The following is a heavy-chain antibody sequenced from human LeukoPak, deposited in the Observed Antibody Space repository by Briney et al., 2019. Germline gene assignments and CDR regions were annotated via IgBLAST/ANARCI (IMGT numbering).Heavy chain of an antibody. Sequence: PSETLSLTCTVSGGSISSSSYYWGWIRQPPGKGLEWIGSIYYSGSTYYNPSLKSRVTISVDTSKNQFSLKLSSVTAADTAVYYCASTDCTNGVCYTAHFDYWGQGTLVTVSS. J-gene: IGHJ4*02. CDR1: GGSISSSSYY. CDR3: ASTDCTNGVCYTAHFDY. D-gene: IGHD2-8*01. CDR2: IYYSGST. V-gene: IGHV4-39*07.